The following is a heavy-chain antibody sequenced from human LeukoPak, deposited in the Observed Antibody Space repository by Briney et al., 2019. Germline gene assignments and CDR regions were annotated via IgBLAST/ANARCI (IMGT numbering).Heavy chain of an antibody. CDR2: ISSNGGST. V-gene: IGHV3-64*01. J-gene: IGHJ4*02. CDR3: ARARYSESYRDY. Sequence: PGGSLRLSCAASGFTFSDYAMHWVRQAPGKGLEFVSAISSNGGSTYYANSIKARFSISRDNSENTLYLQMRSLRAEDMGVYYCARARYSESYRDYWGQGTLVTVSS. CDR1: GFTFSDYA. D-gene: IGHD1-26*01.